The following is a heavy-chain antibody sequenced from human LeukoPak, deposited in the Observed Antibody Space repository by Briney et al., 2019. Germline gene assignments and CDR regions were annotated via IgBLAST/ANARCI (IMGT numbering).Heavy chain of an antibody. CDR1: GGSISSSSYY. D-gene: IGHD6-19*01. CDR3: AREYSSGWDTGNAFDI. V-gene: IGHV4-39*01. Sequence: SETLSLTCTLSGGSISSSSYYWGWARQPPGKGLEWIGSIYYSGSTYYNPSLKSRVTISVDTTKNQSSLKLSSVTGADTAVYYCAREYSSGWDTGNAFDIWGQGTMVTVSS. CDR2: IYYSGST. J-gene: IGHJ3*02.